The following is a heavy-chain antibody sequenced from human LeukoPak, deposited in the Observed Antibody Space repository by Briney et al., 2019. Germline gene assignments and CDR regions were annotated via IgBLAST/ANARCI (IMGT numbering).Heavy chain of an antibody. CDR2: IYTGGGT. Sequence: GGSLRLSCAASGFTISHYYMTWVRQTPGKGLDWVSVIYTGGGTNYGDSVKGRFTISRDNSKNTLYLQMNSLRADDTAIYYCARGQAYCGADCYSDWGQGTLVTVSS. V-gene: IGHV3-66*01. CDR3: ARGQAYCGADCYSD. D-gene: IGHD2-21*02. J-gene: IGHJ4*02. CDR1: GFTISHYY.